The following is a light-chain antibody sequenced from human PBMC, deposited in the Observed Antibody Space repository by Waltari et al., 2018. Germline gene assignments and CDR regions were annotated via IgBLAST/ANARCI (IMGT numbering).Light chain of an antibody. CDR3: YQHSSGYS. CDR2: SAS. V-gene: IGKV3-11*01. CDR1: QSVSSY. J-gene: IGKJ2*03. Sequence: VIFTQSPATLSLSPGERATLTCRASQSVSSYLAWYQQKPGQAPRLLIHSASSSATGIPDRFSGSGSGTEFTLTISSLEPEDVGVYHCYQHSSGYSFGQGTKVEIK.